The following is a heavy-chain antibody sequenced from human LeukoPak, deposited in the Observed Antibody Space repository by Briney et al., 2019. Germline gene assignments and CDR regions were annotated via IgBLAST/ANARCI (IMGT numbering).Heavy chain of an antibody. CDR3: AKEGMGSEATTADGAFDI. Sequence: AETLSLTCTASGVSISVYYWSWLRQPPGKGLEWVGYLYDTGMTNYSPSLKSPVTISVDTSNNQISLKLTSVTAADTAIYFCAKEGMGSEATTADGAFDIWGQGTTVTVSS. J-gene: IGHJ3*02. V-gene: IGHV4-4*08. CDR2: LYDTGMT. CDR1: GVSISVYY. D-gene: IGHD1-26*01.